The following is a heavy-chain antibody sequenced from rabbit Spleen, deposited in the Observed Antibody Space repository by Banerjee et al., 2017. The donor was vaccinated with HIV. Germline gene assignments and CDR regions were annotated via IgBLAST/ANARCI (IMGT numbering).Heavy chain of an antibody. J-gene: IGHJ4*01. CDR2: IDSGSSGFT. V-gene: IGHV1S40*01. Sequence: QSLEESGGDLVKPGASLTLTCTASGFSFSSSSYVCWVRQAPGKGLQWIACIDSGSSGFTFFATWAKGRFTCSKTSSTTVTLQMTSLTAADTASYFCARDLAGVIGWNFNLWGPGTLVTVS. D-gene: IGHD4-1*01. CDR3: ARDLAGVIGWNFNL. CDR1: GFSFSSSSY.